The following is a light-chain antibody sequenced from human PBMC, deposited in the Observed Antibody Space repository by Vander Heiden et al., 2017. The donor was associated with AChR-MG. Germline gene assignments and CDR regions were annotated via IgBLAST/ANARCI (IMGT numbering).Light chain of an antibody. V-gene: IGLV2-14*03. Sequence: QSALTQPASVSGSPGPSITISCTGTSSDVGSYNYVTWYQQHPGKAPKLIIYDVSARPSGVSNRFSGSKSGSTASLTISGLQADDEAYYYCSSYTGTSALGIFGGGTKVTVL. CDR1: SSDVGSYNY. J-gene: IGLJ2*01. CDR2: DVS. CDR3: SSYTGTSALGI.